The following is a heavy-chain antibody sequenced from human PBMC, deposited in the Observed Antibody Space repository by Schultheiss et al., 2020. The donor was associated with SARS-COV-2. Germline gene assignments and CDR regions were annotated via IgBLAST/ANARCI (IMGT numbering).Heavy chain of an antibody. CDR1: GFTFDDYA. Sequence: GGSLRLSCAASGFTFDDYAMHWVRQAPGKGLEWVSAISGSGGSTYYADSVKGRFTISRDNSKNTLYLQMNSLRAEDTAVYYCARVKRDDFWSGYYRDYYYYGMDVWGQGTTVTVSS. J-gene: IGHJ6*02. CDR2: ISGSGGST. V-gene: IGHV3-23*01. D-gene: IGHD3-3*01. CDR3: ARVKRDDFWSGYYRDYYYYGMDV.